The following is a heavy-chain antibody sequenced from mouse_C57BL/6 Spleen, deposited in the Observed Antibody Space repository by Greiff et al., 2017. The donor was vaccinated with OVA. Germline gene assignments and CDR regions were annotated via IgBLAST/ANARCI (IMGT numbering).Heavy chain of an antibody. D-gene: IGHD1-1*01. CDR1: GFTFSDYG. CDR3: ARSGYYYGSRGYAMDY. CDR2: ISSGSSTI. V-gene: IGHV5-17*01. J-gene: IGHJ4*01. Sequence: EVKVVESGGGLVKPGGSLKLSCAASGFTFSDYGMHWVRQAPEKGLEWVAYISSGSSTIYYADTVKGRFTISRDNAKNTLFLQMTSLRSEDTAMYYCARSGYYYGSRGYAMDYWGQGTSVTVSS.